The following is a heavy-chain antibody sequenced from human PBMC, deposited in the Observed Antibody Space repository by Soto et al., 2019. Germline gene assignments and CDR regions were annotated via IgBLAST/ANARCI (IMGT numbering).Heavy chain of an antibody. Sequence: PWGSVRLFGAAAGIISNSKCRSWVRQAPGKGLEWVSVIYTGGTTCYADSVKGRFTVSRDSSNNTLYLQMNTLRADDSAIYYCARELRLVGFGEFDLWGRGTLVTVS. CDR2: IYTGGTT. D-gene: IGHD3-10*01. V-gene: IGHV3-53*05. CDR1: GIISNSKC. CDR3: ARELRLVGFGEFDL. J-gene: IGHJ2*01.